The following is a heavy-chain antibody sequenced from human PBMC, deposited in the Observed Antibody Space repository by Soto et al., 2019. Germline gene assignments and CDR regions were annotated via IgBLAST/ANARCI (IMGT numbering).Heavy chain of an antibody. Sequence: SETLSLTCTVSGGSISSSSYYWGWIRQPPGKGLEWIGSIYYSGSTYYNPSLKSRVTISVDTSKNQFSLKLSSVTAADTAVYYCARHGYNWNPNWFDPWGQGTLVTVSS. J-gene: IGHJ5*02. V-gene: IGHV4-39*01. CDR2: IYYSGST. CDR3: ARHGYNWNPNWFDP. D-gene: IGHD1-20*01. CDR1: GGSISSSSYY.